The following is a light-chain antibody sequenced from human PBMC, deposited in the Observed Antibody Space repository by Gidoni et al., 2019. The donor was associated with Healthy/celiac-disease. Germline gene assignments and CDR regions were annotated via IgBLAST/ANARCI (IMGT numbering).Light chain of an antibody. V-gene: IGLV1-40*01. CDR2: GNS. CDR1: SSNIGAGYD. CDR3: QSYDSSLSGSNV. Sequence: QSVLTQPPSVSVAPGQRVTISCPGSSSNIGAGYDVHWYQQLPGTAPKLLIYGNSNRPSGVPDRFSGSKSGTSASLAITGLQAEDEADYYCQSYDSSLSGSNVFGGGTKLTVL. J-gene: IGLJ2*01.